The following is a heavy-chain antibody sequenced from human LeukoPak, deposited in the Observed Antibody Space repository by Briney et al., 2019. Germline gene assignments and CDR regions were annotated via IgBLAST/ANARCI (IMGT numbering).Heavy chain of an antibody. V-gene: IGHV1-46*01. D-gene: IGHD2-8*01. CDR2: INPSGGGT. Sequence: XXPGQGLEWMAIINPSGGGTKYAQKFQGRVTMTRDTPTNTVYMELSSLRTEDTAVYYCASVYLYGMDVWGQGTTVTVSS. J-gene: IGHJ6*02. CDR3: ASVYLYGMDV.